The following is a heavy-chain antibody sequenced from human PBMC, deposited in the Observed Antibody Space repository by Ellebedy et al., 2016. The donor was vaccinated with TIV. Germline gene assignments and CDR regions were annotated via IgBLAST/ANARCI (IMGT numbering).Heavy chain of an antibody. CDR1: GYTFTTYT. J-gene: IGHJ5*02. Sequence: ASVKVSXKASGYTFTTYTMHWVRQAPGQGLEWMGWINAGNGKTKSSQKFQGRVTITRDTSASTAYMELSSLRSGDTAVYYCARETHFYDSRSDYPWGSWGQGTLVIVSS. V-gene: IGHV1-3*01. D-gene: IGHD3-22*01. CDR3: ARETHFYDSRSDYPWGS. CDR2: INAGNGKT.